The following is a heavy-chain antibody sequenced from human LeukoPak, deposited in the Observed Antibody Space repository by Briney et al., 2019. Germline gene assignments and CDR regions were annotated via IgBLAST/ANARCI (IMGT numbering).Heavy chain of an antibody. CDR1: NGSISSGSYF. CDR2: IYTSGST. CDR3: AREEWFDP. V-gene: IGHV4-61*02. Sequence: SETLSLTCTVSNGSISSGSYFWSWIRQPAGKGLEWIGRIYTSGSTNYNRSLKSRVTVSVDTSKNQFSLKLSSVTAADTAVYYCAREEWFDPWGQGTLVTVSS. J-gene: IGHJ5*02.